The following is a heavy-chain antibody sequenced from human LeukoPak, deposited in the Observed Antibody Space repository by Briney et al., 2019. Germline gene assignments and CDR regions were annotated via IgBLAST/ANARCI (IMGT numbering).Heavy chain of an antibody. Sequence: GGSLRLSCAASGFTFSTYSMTWVRQAPGKGPEWVSAISSGGVSTYYADSVKGRFTISRDNSKNTVYLQMDSLRAEDTAAYYCAKGWKHLLFWGQGTQVTVSS. J-gene: IGHJ4*02. D-gene: IGHD5-18*01. CDR2: ISSGGVST. CDR3: AKGWKHLLF. V-gene: IGHV3-23*01. CDR1: GFTFSTYS.